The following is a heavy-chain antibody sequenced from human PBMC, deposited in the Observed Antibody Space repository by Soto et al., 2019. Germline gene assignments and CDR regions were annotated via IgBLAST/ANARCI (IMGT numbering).Heavy chain of an antibody. CDR2: IYPGDSDT. Sequence: VSLKISFQGSGYSFASYWIGWVRQIPGKDLEWMGIIYPGDSDTRYSPSFQGQVTISADKSLRTAYLQWTSLKASDTALYYCARTRSFTLGFYYDGMDVWGQGTTVTVSS. J-gene: IGHJ6*02. CDR1: GYSFASYW. V-gene: IGHV5-51*01. D-gene: IGHD6-6*01. CDR3: ARTRSFTLGFYYDGMDV.